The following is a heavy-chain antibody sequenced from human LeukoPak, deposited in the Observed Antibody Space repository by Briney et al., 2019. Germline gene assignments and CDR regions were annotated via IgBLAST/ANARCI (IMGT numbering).Heavy chain of an antibody. CDR1: GFTSSSYA. J-gene: IGHJ4*02. Sequence: GGSLRLSRAVSGFTSSSYAMHWVRQAPGKGLEYVSAISSNGGSTYYANSVKGRFTISRDNSKNTLYLQMGSLRAEDMAVYYCARDIGGGGYSYGSPDYWGQGTLVTVSS. V-gene: IGHV3-64*01. D-gene: IGHD5-18*01. CDR3: ARDIGGGGYSYGSPDY. CDR2: ISSNGGST.